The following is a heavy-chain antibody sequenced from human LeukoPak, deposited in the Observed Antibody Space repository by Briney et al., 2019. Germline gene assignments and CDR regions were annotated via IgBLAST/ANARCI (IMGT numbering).Heavy chain of an antibody. CDR3: AKVSSYYYYYMDV. J-gene: IGHJ6*03. Sequence: PGGSLRLSCAASGFTFSSYSMNWVRQAPGKGLEWVSSISSSSSYIYYADSVKGRFTISRDNSKNTLYLQMNSLRAEDTAVYYCAKVSSYYYYYMDVWGKGTTVTVSS. CDR1: GFTFSSYS. V-gene: IGHV3-21*04. D-gene: IGHD6-6*01. CDR2: ISSSSSYI.